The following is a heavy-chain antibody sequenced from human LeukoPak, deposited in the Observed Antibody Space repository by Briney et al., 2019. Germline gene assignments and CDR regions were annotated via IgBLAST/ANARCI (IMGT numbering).Heavy chain of an antibody. CDR3: ARAARGICSSTSCYVPYHYYYMDV. CDR1: GGSFSGYY. Sequence: SETLSLTCAVYGGSFSGYYWSWIRQPPGKGLEWIGEINHSGSTNYNPSLKSRVTISVDTSKNQFSLKLSSVTAADTAVYYCARAARGICSSTSCYVPYHYYYMDVWGKGTTVTVSS. D-gene: IGHD2-2*01. V-gene: IGHV4-34*01. J-gene: IGHJ6*03. CDR2: INHSGST.